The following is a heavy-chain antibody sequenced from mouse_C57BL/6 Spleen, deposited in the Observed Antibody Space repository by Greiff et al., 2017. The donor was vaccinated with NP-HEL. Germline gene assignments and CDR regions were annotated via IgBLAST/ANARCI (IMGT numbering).Heavy chain of an antibody. CDR1: GYTFTSYW. D-gene: IGHD1-1*01. Sequence: SGTVLARPGASVKMSCKTSGYTFTSYWMHWVKQRPGQGLEWIGAIYPGNSDTSYNQKFKGKAKLTAVTSASTAYMELSSLTNEDSAVYYCTRNGITTVVAGGNYFDYWGQGTTLTVSS. V-gene: IGHV1-5*01. CDR3: TRNGITTVVAGGNYFDY. CDR2: IYPGNSDT. J-gene: IGHJ2*01.